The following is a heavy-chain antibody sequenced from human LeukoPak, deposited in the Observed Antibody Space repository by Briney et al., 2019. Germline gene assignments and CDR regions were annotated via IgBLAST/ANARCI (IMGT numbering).Heavy chain of an antibody. V-gene: IGHV4-4*02. CDR1: GGSISSNW. J-gene: IGHJ4*02. CDR2: IYYSGST. Sequence: SGTLSLTCAVSGGSISSNWWSWVRQPPGKGLEWIGEIYYSGSTNYNPSLKSRVTMSVDTSKNQFSLKLSSVTAADTAVYYCARDPYSSGWYYFDYWGQGTLVTASS. D-gene: IGHD6-19*01. CDR3: ARDPYSSGWYYFDY.